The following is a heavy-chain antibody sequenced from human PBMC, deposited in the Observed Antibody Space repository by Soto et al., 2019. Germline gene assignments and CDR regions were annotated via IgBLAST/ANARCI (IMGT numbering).Heavy chain of an antibody. Sequence: ASVKVSCKASGCTFSSYAISWVRQAPGQGLEWMGGIIPIFGTANYAQKFQGRVTITADKSTSTAYMELSSLRSEDTAVYYCARDNGGVTPLWDYYYYGMDVWGQGTTVTVSS. J-gene: IGHJ6*02. CDR1: GCTFSSYA. CDR3: ARDNGGVTPLWDYYYYGMDV. V-gene: IGHV1-69*06. D-gene: IGHD2-21*02. CDR2: IIPIFGTA.